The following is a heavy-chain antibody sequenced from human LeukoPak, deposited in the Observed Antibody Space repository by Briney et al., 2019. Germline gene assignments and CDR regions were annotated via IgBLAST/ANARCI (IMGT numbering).Heavy chain of an antibody. D-gene: IGHD6-19*01. CDR3: ARESESSGWYDY. CDR1: GFMFHDYA. CDR2: ISGDGGST. V-gene: IGHV3-43*02. Sequence: TGGSLRLSCAAPGFMFHDYAIHWVRQAPGKGLEWVSLISGDGGSTFYADSVKGRFTISRDNSKNSLYLQMNGLRSDDTALYYCARESESSGWYDYWGQGTLVTVSS. J-gene: IGHJ4*02.